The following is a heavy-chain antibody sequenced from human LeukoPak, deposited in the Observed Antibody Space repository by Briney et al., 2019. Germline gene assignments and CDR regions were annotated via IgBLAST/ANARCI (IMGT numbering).Heavy chain of an antibody. CDR2: ISGSGGST. V-gene: IGHV3-23*01. J-gene: IGHJ6*02. D-gene: IGHD2-15*01. CDR1: GFTFSSYA. CDR3: APYCSGGSCYAYYYYGMDV. Sequence: GSLRLSCAASGFTFSSYAMSWVRQAPGKGLEWVSAISGSGGSTYYADSVKGRFTISRDNSKNTLYLQMNSLRAEDTAVYYCAPYCSGGSCYAYYYYGMDVWGQGTTVTVSS.